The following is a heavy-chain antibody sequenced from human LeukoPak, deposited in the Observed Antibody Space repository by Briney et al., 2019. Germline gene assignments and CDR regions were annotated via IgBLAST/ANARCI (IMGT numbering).Heavy chain of an antibody. D-gene: IGHD6-19*01. J-gene: IGHJ4*02. CDR1: GFTFSDYY. V-gene: IGHV3-11*01. CDR2: ISGSGGTI. Sequence: GGSLRLSCAVSGFTFSDYYMTWIRQAPGKGLEWVSYISGSGGTIYYADSVKGRFTISRDNAKNPLYLQMNSLRAEDTAVYYCASGSSGWFESPDYWGQGTLVTVSS. CDR3: ASGSSGWFESPDY.